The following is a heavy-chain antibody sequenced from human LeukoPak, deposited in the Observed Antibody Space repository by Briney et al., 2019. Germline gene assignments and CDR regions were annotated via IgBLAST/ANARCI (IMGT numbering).Heavy chain of an antibody. J-gene: IGHJ4*02. CDR1: GYTLTELS. CDR2: FDPEDGET. Sequence: ASVKVSCKVSGYTLTELSMHWVRQAPGKGLEWMGGFDPEDGETIYAQKFQGRVTMTEDTSTDTAYMKLSSLRSEDTAVYYCATAVYCSGGSCYWSGSFDYWGQGTLVTVSS. D-gene: IGHD2-15*01. CDR3: ATAVYCSGGSCYWSGSFDY. V-gene: IGHV1-24*01.